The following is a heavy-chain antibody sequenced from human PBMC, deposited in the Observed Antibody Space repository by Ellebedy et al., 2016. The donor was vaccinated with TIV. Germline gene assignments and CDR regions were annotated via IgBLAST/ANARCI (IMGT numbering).Heavy chain of an antibody. D-gene: IGHD3-10*01. Sequence: PGGSLRLSRAASGLSFDDYAMHWVSQAPGKGLEWVALISGDGDTTYYADSVKGRFTISRDNSKNSLYLQMNSLRTEDTALYYCAKGGVLWFGDRNGVDVWGQGTTIIVSS. CDR1: GLSFDDYA. CDR2: ISGDGDTT. J-gene: IGHJ6*02. CDR3: AKGGVLWFGDRNGVDV. V-gene: IGHV3-43*02.